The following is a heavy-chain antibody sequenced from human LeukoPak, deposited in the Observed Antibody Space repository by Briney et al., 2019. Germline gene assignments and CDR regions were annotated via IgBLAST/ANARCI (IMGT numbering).Heavy chain of an antibody. CDR1: GGSISSGHSS. Sequence: SETLSLTCAVSGGSISSGHSSWNWFRQSPGKGLEWIGYIYHSGSTYYNPSLKSRVAISVDRSKNQFSLKLRSVTAADTALYYCARGGTAFDFWGQGTMVTVSS. D-gene: IGHD1-26*01. V-gene: IGHV4-30-2*06. CDR3: ARGGTAFDF. CDR2: IYHSGST. J-gene: IGHJ3*01.